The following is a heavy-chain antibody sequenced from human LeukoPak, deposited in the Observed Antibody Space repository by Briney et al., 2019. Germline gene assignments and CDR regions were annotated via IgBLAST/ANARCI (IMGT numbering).Heavy chain of an antibody. CDR2: INSDGRST. D-gene: IGHD3-22*01. CDR1: GFTFSSYW. V-gene: IGHV3-74*01. Sequence: GGSLRLSCAASGFTFSSYWMHWVRQAPGKGLVWVSRINSDGRSTSYADSVKGRFTISRDNAKNTLYLQMNSLRAEDTAVYYCARVRYYYDSSGIDYWGQGTLVTASA. J-gene: IGHJ4*02. CDR3: ARVRYYYDSSGIDY.